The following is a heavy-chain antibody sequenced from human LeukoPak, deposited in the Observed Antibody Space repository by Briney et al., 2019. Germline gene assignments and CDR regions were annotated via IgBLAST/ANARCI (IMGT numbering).Heavy chain of an antibody. CDR1: GGSISTSNYY. J-gene: IGHJ4*02. Sequence: PSETLSLTCTVSGGSISTSNYYWGWIRQPPGKGLEWIGDIFYSGSTYYSPSLRSRVTISVDTSNDQFSLELTSVTAADTAVYYCARESSVTATYWGQGTLVIVSS. D-gene: IGHD2-15*01. V-gene: IGHV4-39*07. CDR3: ARESSVTATY. CDR2: IFYSGST.